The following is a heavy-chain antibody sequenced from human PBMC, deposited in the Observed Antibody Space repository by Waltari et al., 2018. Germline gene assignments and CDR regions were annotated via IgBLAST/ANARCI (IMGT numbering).Heavy chain of an antibody. CDR3: ARGTIVVVPAAWDYYYYDMDV. Sequence: QVQLQQSGPGLVKPSETLSFTCTGSGGPISSYYWSWIRQPPGKGLEWIGYIYYSGSTNCNPSLKSRVTISVDTSKNQFSLKLSSVTAADTAVYYCARGTIVVVPAAWDYYYYDMDVWGKGTTVTVSS. CDR1: GGPISSYY. V-gene: IGHV4-59*13. CDR2: IYYSGST. D-gene: IGHD2-2*01. J-gene: IGHJ6*03.